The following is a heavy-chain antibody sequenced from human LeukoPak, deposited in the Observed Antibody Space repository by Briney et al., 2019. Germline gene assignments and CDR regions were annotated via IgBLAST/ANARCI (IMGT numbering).Heavy chain of an antibody. J-gene: IGHJ3*02. CDR2: ISGSGGST. CDR3: AKDRITMIVVEDAFDI. D-gene: IGHD3-22*01. Sequence: GGTLRLSCAASGFTFSSYGMSWVRQAPGKGLEWVSAISGSGGSTYYADSVKGRITISRDNSKNTLYLQMNSLRAEDTAVYYCAKDRITMIVVEDAFDIWGQGTMVTVSS. CDR1: GFTFSSYG. V-gene: IGHV3-23*01.